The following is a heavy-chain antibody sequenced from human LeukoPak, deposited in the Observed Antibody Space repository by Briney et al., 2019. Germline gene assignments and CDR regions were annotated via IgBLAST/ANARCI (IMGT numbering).Heavy chain of an antibody. CDR3: AREVGYSSSYYGRFDP. V-gene: IGHV1-2*06. CDR2: VNPNNGVP. D-gene: IGHD2-2*01. J-gene: IGHJ5*02. Sequence: ASVKVSCKASGYTFTGYYMHWVRQAPGQGLEWMGRVNPNNGVPNYAQKFQGRVTMTRDTAISTPFMELSSLGSDDTAVYFCAREVGYSSSYYGRFDPWGQGTLVIVSS. CDR1: GYTFTGYY.